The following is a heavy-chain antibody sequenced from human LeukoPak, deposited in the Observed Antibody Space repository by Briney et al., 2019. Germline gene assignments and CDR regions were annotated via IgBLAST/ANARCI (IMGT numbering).Heavy chain of an antibody. CDR3: ARWEIRGTAHKLDY. CDR2: INQDGSAK. V-gene: IGHV3-7*01. Sequence: PGGSLRLSCVASGFTLSSHWMSWVRQAPGKGLEWVANINQDGSAKYFVDSVKGRFTISGDNAKNSMYLQMNSLRAEDTAVYYCARWEIRGTAHKLDYWGQGTLVTVSS. J-gene: IGHJ4*02. D-gene: IGHD1-7*01. CDR1: GFTLSSHW.